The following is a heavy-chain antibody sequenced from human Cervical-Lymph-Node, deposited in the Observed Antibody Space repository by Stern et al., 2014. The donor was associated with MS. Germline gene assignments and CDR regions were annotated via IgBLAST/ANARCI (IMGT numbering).Heavy chain of an antibody. J-gene: IGHJ4*02. D-gene: IGHD2-15*01. Sequence: VQLVESGAEVKKPGASVRVSCTASGYTFTGYYVYWVRQAPGQGLEWMGSINPNTGGTNYPQKFQGRVTMTRDTSINTAYMELTRLNSDDTAVYYCARDQGSALDYWGQGTLVTVSS. CDR1: GYTFTGYY. CDR3: ARDQGSALDY. V-gene: IGHV1-2*02. CDR2: INPNTGGT.